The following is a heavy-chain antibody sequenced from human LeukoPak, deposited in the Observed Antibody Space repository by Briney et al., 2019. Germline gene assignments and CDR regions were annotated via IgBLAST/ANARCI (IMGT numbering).Heavy chain of an antibody. CDR3: ARDLVVAGTPYYMDV. J-gene: IGHJ6*03. V-gene: IGHV3-74*01. D-gene: IGHD2-15*01. CDR2: INSDGSST. CDR1: GFTFSSYW. Sequence: GGSLRLSCAASGFTFSSYWMHWVRQAPGKGLVWVSRINSDGSSTSYADSVKGRFTISRDNAKNTLYLQMNSLRAEDTAVYYCARDLVVAGTPYYMDVWGKGTTVTIS.